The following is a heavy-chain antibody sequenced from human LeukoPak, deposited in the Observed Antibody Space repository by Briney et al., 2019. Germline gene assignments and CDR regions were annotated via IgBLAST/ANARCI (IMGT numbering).Heavy chain of an antibody. Sequence: GGSLRLSCAASGFTFNSYAMTWVRQAPGKGLEWVSGISASGGSTYYADSVKGRFTISRDNFKSTLYLQMNSLRAEDTAVYYCAKGHCPDAYCAGDCYYSYWGQGSLVTVSS. V-gene: IGHV3-23*01. CDR3: AKGHCPDAYCAGDCYYSY. D-gene: IGHD2-21*02. J-gene: IGHJ4*02. CDR2: ISASGGST. CDR1: GFTFNSYA.